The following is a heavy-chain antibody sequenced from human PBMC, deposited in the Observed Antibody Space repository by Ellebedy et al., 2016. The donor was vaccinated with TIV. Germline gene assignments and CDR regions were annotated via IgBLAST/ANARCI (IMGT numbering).Heavy chain of an antibody. CDR1: AITFSEYY. V-gene: IGHV3-11*01. CDR3: ARQFQQLTRPFGMDV. Sequence: GESLKISCAASAITFSEYYMSWIRLAPGKGLELISYVSSSGTVTYYADSVKGRFTISRDNTKKSLYLQMNSLRVDDTAVYYCARQFQQLTRPFGMDVWGQGTTVTVSS. J-gene: IGHJ6*02. D-gene: IGHD6-13*01. CDR2: VSSSGTVT.